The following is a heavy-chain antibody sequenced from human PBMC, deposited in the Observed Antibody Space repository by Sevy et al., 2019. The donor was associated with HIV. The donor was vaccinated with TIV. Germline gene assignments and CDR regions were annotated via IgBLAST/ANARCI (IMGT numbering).Heavy chain of an antibody. V-gene: IGHV4-59*08. Sequence: SETLSLTCTVSGGSINSDHWNWIRQPPGKGLEWIGYVYYTGGTNYNPSLKNLVTISVDRTNNQFSLKLTSVTAADTAVYYCARRNDFDIWGQRTMVTVSS. CDR3: ARRNDFDI. CDR2: VYYTGGT. CDR1: GGSINSDH. J-gene: IGHJ3*02.